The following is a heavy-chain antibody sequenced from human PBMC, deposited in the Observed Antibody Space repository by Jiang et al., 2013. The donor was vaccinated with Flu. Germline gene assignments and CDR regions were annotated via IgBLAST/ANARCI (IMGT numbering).Heavy chain of an antibody. Sequence: GASVKVSCKASGYTFTSYYMHWVRQAPGQGLEWMGIINPSGGSTTYAQKFQGRVTMTGDPSTSTIYMELRSLRSEDTAVYYCARDLGFPGYCSSTSCPENWFDPWGQGTLVIVSS. J-gene: IGHJ5*02. CDR1: GYTFTSYY. V-gene: IGHV1-46*01. CDR3: ARDLGFPGYCSSTSCPENWFDP. CDR2: INPSGGST. D-gene: IGHD2-2*01.